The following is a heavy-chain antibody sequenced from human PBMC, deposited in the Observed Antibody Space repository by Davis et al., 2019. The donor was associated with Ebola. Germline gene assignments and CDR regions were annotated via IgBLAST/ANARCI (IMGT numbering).Heavy chain of an antibody. V-gene: IGHV3-30*18. CDR2: LSYDGSNK. CDR3: AKGERFLEWVLFDY. J-gene: IGHJ4*02. D-gene: IGHD3-3*01. CDR1: GFTFRSYG. Sequence: GESLKISCAASGFTFRSYGMHWVRQAPGKGLEWVAVLSYDGSNKYYGDSVKGRFTISRDNSKNTLYLQMNSLRAEDTAVYYCAKGERFLEWVLFDYWGQGTLVTVSS.